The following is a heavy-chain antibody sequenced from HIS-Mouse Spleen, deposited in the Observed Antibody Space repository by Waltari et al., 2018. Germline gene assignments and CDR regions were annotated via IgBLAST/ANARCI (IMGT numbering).Heavy chain of an antibody. CDR2: IYYSGST. V-gene: IGHV4-39*07. CDR1: GGSISSSSYY. CDR3: ASSNSSGNAFDI. Sequence: QLQLQESGPGLVKPSETLSLTCTVSGGSISSSSYYWGWIRQPPGKGLEWIGSIYYSGSTYYNPSLKSRVTISVDTSKNQFSLKLSSVTAADTAVYYCASSNSSGNAFDIWGQGTMVTVSS. D-gene: IGHD6-19*01. J-gene: IGHJ3*02.